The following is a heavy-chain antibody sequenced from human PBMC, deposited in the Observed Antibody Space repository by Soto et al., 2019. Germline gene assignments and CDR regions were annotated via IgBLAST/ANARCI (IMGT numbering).Heavy chain of an antibody. D-gene: IGHD5-12*01. CDR3: AKDLRATTSRGVFDI. J-gene: IGHJ3*02. V-gene: IGHV3-23*01. CDR1: GFTFSSYG. Sequence: EVQVLESGGGLVQPGGSLRLSCAASGFTFSSYGMTWVRQAPGKGLEWVSGISGSGGSTYYADSVKGRFTISRDNSKNTLYLQMNSLRDEDTAVYYCAKDLRATTSRGVFDIWGQGTMVTVSS. CDR2: ISGSGGST.